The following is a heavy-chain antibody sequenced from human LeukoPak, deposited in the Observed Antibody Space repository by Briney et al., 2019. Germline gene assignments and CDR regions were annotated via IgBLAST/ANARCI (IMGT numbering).Heavy chain of an antibody. J-gene: IGHJ3*02. Sequence: ASVKVSCKASGYTFTSYAMHWVRQAPGQRLEWMGWINAGNGNTKYSQKFQGRVTITRDTSASTAYMELSSLRSEDTAVYYCATVPVVVVAANSRSSFGNWGQGTMVTASS. CDR2: INAGNGNT. D-gene: IGHD2-15*01. V-gene: IGHV1-3*01. CDR1: GYTFTSYA. CDR3: ATVPVVVVAANSRSSFGN.